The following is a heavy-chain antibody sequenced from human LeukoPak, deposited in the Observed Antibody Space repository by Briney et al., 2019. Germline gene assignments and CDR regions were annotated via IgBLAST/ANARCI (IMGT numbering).Heavy chain of an antibody. J-gene: IGHJ4*02. CDR1: GGSISSYY. CDR2: IYYSGST. V-gene: IGHV4-59*01. CDR3: ARKSYGSGSYYKS. Sequence: SETLSLTCTVSGGSISSYYWSWIRQPPGKGLEWIGYIYYSGSTNYNPSLKSRVTISVDTSKNQFSLKLSSVTAADTAVYYCARKSYGSGSYYKSWGQGTLVTVSS. D-gene: IGHD3-10*01.